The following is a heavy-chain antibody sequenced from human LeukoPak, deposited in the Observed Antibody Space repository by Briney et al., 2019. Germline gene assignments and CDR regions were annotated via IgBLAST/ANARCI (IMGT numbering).Heavy chain of an antibody. D-gene: IGHD5-18*01. CDR2: ISSSSSYI. CDR1: RFTFSSYS. CDR3: ARRSPWIQLWYIDY. Sequence: PGGSLRLSCAASRFTFSSYSMNWVRQAPGKGLDWVSSISSSSSYIYYADSVKGRFTISRDNAKNSLYLQMNSLRAEDTAVYYCARRSPWIQLWYIDYWGQGTLVTVSS. J-gene: IGHJ4*02. V-gene: IGHV3-21*01.